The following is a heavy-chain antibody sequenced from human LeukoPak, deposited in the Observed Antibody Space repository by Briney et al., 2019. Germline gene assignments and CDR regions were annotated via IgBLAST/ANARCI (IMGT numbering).Heavy chain of an antibody. D-gene: IGHD3-22*01. CDR2: INPHDFTT. Sequence: GESLKISCQASGYSFSNNWIGWVRQMPGKGLQWMGIINPHDFTTKYSPSFQGQVTISADKSISTAYLQWSSLKASDTAMYYCARHDSSGWMVDYWGQGTLVTVSS. CDR3: ARHDSSGWMVDY. J-gene: IGHJ4*02. V-gene: IGHV5-51*01. CDR1: GYSFSNNW.